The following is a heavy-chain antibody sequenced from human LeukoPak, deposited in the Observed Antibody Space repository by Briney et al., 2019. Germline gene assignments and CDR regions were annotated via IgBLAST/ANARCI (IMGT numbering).Heavy chain of an antibody. CDR3: AKDPNGDYIGTFDI. J-gene: IGHJ3*02. CDR2: ISGSGGST. Sequence: GGSLRLSCTTSKFTFNSYGMTWVRQAPGKGLEWVSSISGSGGSTQYAASVQGRFTISRDNSKNTLYLQVNSLRAEDTAVYYCAKDPNGDYIGTFDIWGQGTMVTVSS. CDR1: KFTFNSYG. D-gene: IGHD4-17*01. V-gene: IGHV3-23*01.